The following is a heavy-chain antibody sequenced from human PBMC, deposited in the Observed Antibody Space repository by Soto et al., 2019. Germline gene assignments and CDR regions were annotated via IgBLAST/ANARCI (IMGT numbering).Heavy chain of an antibody. CDR2: INAGNGRE. D-gene: IGHD3-10*01. V-gene: IGHV1-3*01. Sequence: QVQLEQSGAEVKKPGASVKVSCKTSGYTFTSYTLHWVRQAPGQGLEWMGWINAGNGREKYSQRFQDRVSLSTDKSAPPAYMELRSLRSKDTAIYFWARGGGWVGEASFDSWGQGTLVTVSS. CDR1: GYTFTSYT. CDR3: ARGGGWVGEASFDS. J-gene: IGHJ4*02.